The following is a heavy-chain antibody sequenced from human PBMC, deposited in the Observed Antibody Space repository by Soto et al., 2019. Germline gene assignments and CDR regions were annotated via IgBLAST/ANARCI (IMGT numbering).Heavy chain of an antibody. Sequence: EVQLVESGGGLVQPGRSLRLSCAASGFYFEDYAMHWVRQVPGTGLEWVSGINRNSNSLAYADSVKGRFTISRDTAKNSLYLDMNSLTPEDTALYFCAKDPQSWLTSFDICGQGTMVIVSP. V-gene: IGHV3-9*01. J-gene: IGHJ3*02. CDR3: AKDPQSWLTSFDI. CDR1: GFYFEDYA. D-gene: IGHD3-9*01. CDR2: INRNSNSL.